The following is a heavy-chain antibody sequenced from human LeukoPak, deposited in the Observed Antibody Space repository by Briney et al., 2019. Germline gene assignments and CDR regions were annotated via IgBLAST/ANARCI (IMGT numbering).Heavy chain of an antibody. J-gene: IGHJ4*02. CDR2: IYYSGST. Sequence: SETLSLTCTVSGGSIGSSSYYWGWIRQPPGKGLEWIGSIYYSGSTYYNPSLKSRVTISVDTSKNQFSLKLSSVTAADTAVYYCARDPPYYYDSSGYYPGIDYWGQGTLVTVSS. D-gene: IGHD3-22*01. CDR3: ARDPPYYYDSSGYYPGIDY. CDR1: GGSIGSSSYY. V-gene: IGHV4-39*07.